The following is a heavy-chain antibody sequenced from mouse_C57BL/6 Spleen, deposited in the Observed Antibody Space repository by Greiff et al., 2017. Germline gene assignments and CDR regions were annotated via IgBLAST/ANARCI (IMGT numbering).Heavy chain of an antibody. CDR1: GFNIKDYY. CDR3: TTEVGYFDY. D-gene: IGHD1-1*01. V-gene: IGHV14-1*01. CDR2: INPEDGAT. Sequence: EVLLQQSGAELVRPGASVKLSCTASGFNIKDYYMHWVKQRPEQGLEWIGWINPEDGATEYAPKFQGKATMTEDTSSNTAYLQLSSLTSEDTAVYYCTTEVGYFDYWGQGTTLTVSS. J-gene: IGHJ2*01.